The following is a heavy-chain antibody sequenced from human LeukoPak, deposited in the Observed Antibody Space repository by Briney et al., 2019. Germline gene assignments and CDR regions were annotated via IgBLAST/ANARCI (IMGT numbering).Heavy chain of an antibody. J-gene: IGHJ4*02. V-gene: IGHV3-30*04. CDR2: ISYDGSNK. CDR1: GFTFSSYA. Sequence: GGSLRLSCAASGFTFSSYAMHWVRQAPGKGLEWVAVISYDGSNKYYADSVKGRFTISRDNSKNTLYLQMNSLRAEDTAVYYCATLWDDGAMADYWGQGTLVTVSS. D-gene: IGHD5-18*01. CDR3: ATLWDDGAMADY.